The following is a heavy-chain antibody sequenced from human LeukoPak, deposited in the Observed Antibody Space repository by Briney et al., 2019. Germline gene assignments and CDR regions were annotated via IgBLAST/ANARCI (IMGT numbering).Heavy chain of an antibody. CDR2: MNPNSGNT. CDR1: GYTFTSYD. J-gene: IGHJ4*02. CDR3: ARGPRIVGATTSYYFDY. D-gene: IGHD1-26*01. V-gene: IGHV1-8*01. Sequence: GASVKVSCKASGYTFTSYDINWVRQATGQGLGWMGWMNPNSGNTGYAQKFQGRVTMTRNTSISTAYMELSSLRSEDTAVYYCARGPRIVGATTSYYFDYWGQGTLVTVSS.